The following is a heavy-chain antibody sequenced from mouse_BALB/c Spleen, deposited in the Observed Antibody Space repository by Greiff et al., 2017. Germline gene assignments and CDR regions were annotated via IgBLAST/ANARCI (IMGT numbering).Heavy chain of an antibody. J-gene: IGHJ4*01. D-gene: IGHD2-3*01. CDR3: ARHYDYAMDY. V-gene: IGHV5-12-2*01. CDR1: GFTFSSYT. Sequence: EEMLVESGGGLVQPGGSLKLSCAASGFTFSSYTMSWVRQTPEKRLEWVAYISNGGGSTYYPDTVKGRFTISRDNAKNTLYLQMSSLKSEDTAMYYCARHYDYAMDYWGQGTSVTVSS. CDR2: ISNGGGST.